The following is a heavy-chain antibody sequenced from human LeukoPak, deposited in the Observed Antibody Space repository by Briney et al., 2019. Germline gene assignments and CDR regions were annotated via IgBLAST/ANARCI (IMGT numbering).Heavy chain of an antibody. CDR3: ARDQYYDFWSGLNWFDP. V-gene: IGHV3-64*01. D-gene: IGHD3-3*01. CDR1: GFTFSSYA. Sequence: GGSLRLSCAASGFTFSSYAMHWVRQAPGKGLEYVSAISSNGGSTYYANSVKGRFTISRDSSKNTLYLQMGSLRAEDMAVYYCARDQYYDFWSGLNWFDPWGQGTLVTVSS. J-gene: IGHJ5*02. CDR2: ISSNGGST.